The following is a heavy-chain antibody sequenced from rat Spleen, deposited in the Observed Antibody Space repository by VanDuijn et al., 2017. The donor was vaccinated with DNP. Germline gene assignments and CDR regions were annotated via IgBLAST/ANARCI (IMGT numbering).Heavy chain of an antibody. V-gene: IGHV5-20*01. Sequence: EVQLVESDGGLVQPGRSLKLSCAASGFTFSDYYMAWVRQAPTKGLEWISSITNTGGSTYYPDSVRGRFTVSRDNAKSTLYLQMNSLRSEDTATYYCTTANSYGFAYWGQGTLVTVSS. D-gene: IGHD1-10*01. CDR1: GFTFSDYY. CDR3: TTANSYGFAY. J-gene: IGHJ3*01. CDR2: ITNTGGST.